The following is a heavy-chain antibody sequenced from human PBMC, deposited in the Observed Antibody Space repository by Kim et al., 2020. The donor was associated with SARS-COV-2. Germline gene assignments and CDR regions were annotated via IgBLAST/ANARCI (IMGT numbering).Heavy chain of an antibody. CDR1: GFTFSSYA. CDR3: AKETMGLSPFAY. J-gene: IGHJ4*02. V-gene: IGHV3-23*01. Sequence: GGSLRLSCAASGFTFSSYAMSWVRQAPGKGLEWVSALTGRGGTTYYADSVKGRFTISRDNSKNTLYLQMNSLRAEDTAVYYCAKETMGLSPFAYWGQGTLVTVSS. D-gene: IGHD3-10*01. CDR2: LTGRGGTT.